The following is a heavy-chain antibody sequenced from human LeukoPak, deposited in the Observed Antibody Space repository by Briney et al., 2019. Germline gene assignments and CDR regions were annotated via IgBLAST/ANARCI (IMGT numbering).Heavy chain of an antibody. CDR2: IKQDGSVQ. CDR1: GFTFSSYW. Sequence: GGSLRLSCAASGFTFSSYWMTWVRQAPGKGLEWVANIKQDGSVQYYVDSVKGRFTISRDNAKNSLYLQMNSLRADESAVYYCARYADDPTYFDSWGQGTLVTVSS. J-gene: IGHJ4*02. CDR3: ARYADDPTYFDS. V-gene: IGHV3-7*01. D-gene: IGHD1-1*01.